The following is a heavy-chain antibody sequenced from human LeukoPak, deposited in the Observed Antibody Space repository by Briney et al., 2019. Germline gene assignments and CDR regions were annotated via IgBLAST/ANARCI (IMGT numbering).Heavy chain of an antibody. CDR1: GGTFSSYA. CDR3: ARDPPGGWDFDY. CDR2: IIPIFGTA. Sequence: SVKVSCKASGGTFSSYAISWVRQAPGQGLEWMGGIIPIFGTANYAQKFQGRVTITADKSTSTAYMELSSLRSDDTAVYFCARDPPGGWDFDYWGQGTLVTVSS. D-gene: IGHD1-26*01. V-gene: IGHV1-69*06. J-gene: IGHJ4*02.